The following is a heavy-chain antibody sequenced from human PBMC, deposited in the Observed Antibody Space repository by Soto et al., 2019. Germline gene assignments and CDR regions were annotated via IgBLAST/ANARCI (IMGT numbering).Heavy chain of an antibody. V-gene: IGHV1-69*13. J-gene: IGHJ4*02. Sequence: SVKVSCKASGGTFSSYAISWVRQAPGQGLEWMGGIIPIFGTADYAQKFQGRVTITADESTSTAYMELSSLRSEDTAVYYCARDGCSSTSCYNSAFDYWGQGTLVTVSS. D-gene: IGHD2-2*01. CDR1: GGTFSSYA. CDR2: IIPIFGTA. CDR3: ARDGCSSTSCYNSAFDY.